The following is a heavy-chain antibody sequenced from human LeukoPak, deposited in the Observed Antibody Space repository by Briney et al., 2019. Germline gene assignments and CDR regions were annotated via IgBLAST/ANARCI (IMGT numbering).Heavy chain of an antibody. J-gene: IGHJ4*02. V-gene: IGHV3-30*18. D-gene: IGHD2-8*01. CDR1: GFTFSSYG. CDR3: AKDQGYCTNGVCYSSDY. Sequence: PGGSLRLSCAASGFTFSSYGMHWVRQAPGKGLEWVAVISYDGSNKYCVESVKGRFTISRDNSKNTLYLQMNSLRTEDTAVYYCAKDQGYCTNGVCYSSDYWSQGTLVTVSS. CDR2: ISYDGSNK.